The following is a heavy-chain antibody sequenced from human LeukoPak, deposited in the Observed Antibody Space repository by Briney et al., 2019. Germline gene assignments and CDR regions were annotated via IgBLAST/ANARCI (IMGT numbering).Heavy chain of an antibody. J-gene: IGHJ6*03. D-gene: IGHD6-19*01. CDR2: IYYSGST. CDR1: GGSISSYY. V-gene: IGHV4-59*01. CDR3: ASAAAPSSGWYRAPYYYYMDG. Sequence: SETLALTCTVSGGSISSYYWGWIRQPPGKGLEWIGYIYYSGSTNYNPSLKSRVTISVDTSKNQFSLKLSSVTAADTAVYYCASAAAPSSGWYRAPYYYYMDGWGKGTTVTVSS.